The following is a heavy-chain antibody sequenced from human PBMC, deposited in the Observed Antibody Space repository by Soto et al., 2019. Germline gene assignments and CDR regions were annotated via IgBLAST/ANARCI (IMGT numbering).Heavy chain of an antibody. V-gene: IGHV2-5*02. Sequence: SGPTLVNPTQTLTLTCTFSGFSLTTIGVGVGWIRQPPGKALEYLALIYWDDDKRYSPSLKNRLTITKDTSKNQVVLTMTKLDHVDTAMYYCAHRRFSNSDWDSGVFEYWRQGTLVIVSS. D-gene: IGHD6-19*01. CDR3: AHRRFSNSDWDSGVFEY. J-gene: IGHJ4*02. CDR1: GFSLTTIGVG. CDR2: IYWDDDK.